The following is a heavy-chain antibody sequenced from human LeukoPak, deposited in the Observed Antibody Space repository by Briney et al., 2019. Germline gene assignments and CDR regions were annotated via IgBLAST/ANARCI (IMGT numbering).Heavy chain of an antibody. CDR1: GGSISSYY. CDR3: ARTSRGSWGYFDY. V-gene: IGHV4-59*01. J-gene: IGHJ4*02. D-gene: IGHD1-26*01. CDR2: IYYSGST. Sequence: SETLSLTCTVSGGSISSYYWSWIRQPPGKGLEWIGYIYYSGSTNYNPSLKSRVTISVDTSKNQFSLKLSSVTAADTAVYYCARTSRGSWGYFDYWGQGTLVTVSS.